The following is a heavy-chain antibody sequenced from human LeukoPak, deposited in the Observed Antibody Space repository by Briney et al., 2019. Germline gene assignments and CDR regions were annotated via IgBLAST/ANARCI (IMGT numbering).Heavy chain of an antibody. Sequence: ASVKVSCKASGYTFTGYYLHWVRQAPGQGLEWMGRINPNSGGTNYAQKFQGRVTVTRDTSISTSYMELRGLRSDDTAVYYCATPQGLHGEPETNAFDIWGQGTMVTVSS. D-gene: IGHD3-10*01. CDR1: GYTFTGYY. CDR3: ATPQGLHGEPETNAFDI. J-gene: IGHJ3*02. V-gene: IGHV1-2*06. CDR2: INPNSGGT.